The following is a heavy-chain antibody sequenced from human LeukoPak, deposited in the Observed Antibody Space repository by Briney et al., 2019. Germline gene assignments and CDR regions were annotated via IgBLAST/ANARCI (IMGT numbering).Heavy chain of an antibody. CDR3: ARQGVIDHNWFDP. CDR1: GYSISSGYY. CDR2: IYHSGST. D-gene: IGHD3-16*02. V-gene: IGHV4-38-2*01. Sequence: SETLSLTCAVSGYSISSGYYWGWIRQPPGKGLEWIGSIYHSGSTYYNPSLKSRVTISVDTSKNQSSLKLSSVTAADTAVYYCARQGVIDHNWFDPWGHGTLVTVSS. J-gene: IGHJ5*02.